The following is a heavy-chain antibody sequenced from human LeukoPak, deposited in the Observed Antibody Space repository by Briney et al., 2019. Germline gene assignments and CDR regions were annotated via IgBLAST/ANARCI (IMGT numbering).Heavy chain of an antibody. CDR3: VGSYGSGSDAFDI. J-gene: IGHJ3*02. CDR2: INPNSGGT. CDR1: GYTFTGYY. Sequence: ASVKVSCKASGYTFTGYYMHWVRQAPGQGLEWMGWINPNSGGTNYAQKFQGWVTMTRDTSISTAYMELSRLRSDDTAVYYCVGSYGSGSDAFDIWGQGTMVTVSS. V-gene: IGHV1-2*04. D-gene: IGHD3-10*01.